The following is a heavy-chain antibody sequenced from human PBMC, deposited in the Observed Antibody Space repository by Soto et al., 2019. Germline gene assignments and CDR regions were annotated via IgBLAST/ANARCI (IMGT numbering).Heavy chain of an antibody. CDR1: GYTFTGYY. V-gene: IGHV1-2*02. CDR2: INPNSGGT. CDR3: ARVWVDTAMVSEDYYGMDV. Sequence: ASVKVSCKASGYTFTGYYMHWVRQAPGQGLEWMGWINPNSGGTNYAQKFQGRVTMTRDTSISTAYMELSRLRSDDTAVYYCARVWVDTAMVSEDYYGMDVWGQGTTVTVSS. J-gene: IGHJ6*02. D-gene: IGHD5-18*01.